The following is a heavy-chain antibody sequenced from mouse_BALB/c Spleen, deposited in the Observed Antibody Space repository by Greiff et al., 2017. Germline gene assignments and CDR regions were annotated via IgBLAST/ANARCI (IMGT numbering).Heavy chain of an antibody. CDR3: ARDITTVVESSWFAY. CDR1: GYSFTGYF. J-gene: IGHJ3*01. Sequence: EVQLVESGPELVKPGASVKISCKASGYSFTGYFMNWVMQSHGKSLEWIGRINPYNGDTFYNQKFKGKATLTVDKSSSTAHMELRSLASEDSAVYYCARDITTVVESSWFAYWGQGTLVTVSA. CDR2: INPYNGDT. D-gene: IGHD1-1*01. V-gene: IGHV1-20*02.